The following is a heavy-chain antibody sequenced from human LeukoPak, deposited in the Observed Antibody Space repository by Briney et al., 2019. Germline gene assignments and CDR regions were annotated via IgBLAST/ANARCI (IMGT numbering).Heavy chain of an antibody. V-gene: IGHV4-61*01. Sequence: PSETLSLTCTVSGGSVSSGSYYRSWIRQPPGKGLEWIGYIYYSGSTNYNPSLKSRVTISVDTSKNQFSLKLSSVTAADTAVYYCARDRVVGILTGYRQFDYWGQGTLVAVSS. CDR3: ARDRVVGILTGYRQFDY. CDR2: IYYSGST. J-gene: IGHJ4*02. CDR1: GGSVSSGSYY. D-gene: IGHD3-9*01.